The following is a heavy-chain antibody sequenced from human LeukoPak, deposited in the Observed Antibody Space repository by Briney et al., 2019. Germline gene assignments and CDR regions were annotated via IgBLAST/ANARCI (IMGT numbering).Heavy chain of an antibody. Sequence: GASVKVSCKASGYTFTGYYMHWVRQAPGQGLEWVGRINPNSGGTNFAQKFKGRVAMTRDTSITTAYMELSSLTSDDTAVYFCARVMHFYPGSGSGRRAEYFQYWGQGALVAVSS. CDR2: INPNSGGT. CDR1: GYTFTGYY. J-gene: IGHJ1*01. V-gene: IGHV1-2*06. D-gene: IGHD3-3*02. CDR3: ARVMHFYPGSGSGRRAEYFQY.